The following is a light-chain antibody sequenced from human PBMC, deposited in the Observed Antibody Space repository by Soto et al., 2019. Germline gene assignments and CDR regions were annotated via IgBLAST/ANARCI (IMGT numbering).Light chain of an antibody. CDR2: AAS. V-gene: IGKV1-39*01. J-gene: IGKJ4*01. Sequence: DIQMTQSPSSLSASVGDRVTITCRASQSISSYLNWYQQKLGKAPKLLIYAASSLQSGVPSRFSGSGSGTDFTLTISSLQPEDFATYYCQQSYSTPLTFGGGTNVEIK. CDR1: QSISSY. CDR3: QQSYSTPLT.